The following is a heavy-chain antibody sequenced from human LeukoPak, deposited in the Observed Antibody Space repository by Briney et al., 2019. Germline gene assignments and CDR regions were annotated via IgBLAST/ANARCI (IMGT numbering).Heavy chain of an antibody. CDR3: ARTVEMATSSFDY. CDR1: GGSISSYY. CDR2: IFYSGST. J-gene: IGHJ4*02. D-gene: IGHD5-24*01. V-gene: IGHV4-59*04. Sequence: SETLSLTCTVSGGSISSYYWSWIRQPPGKGLEWIGIIFYSGSTYYNPSLKSRVTISVDTSKNQFSLKLSSVTAADTAVYYCARTVEMATSSFDYWGQGTLVTVSS.